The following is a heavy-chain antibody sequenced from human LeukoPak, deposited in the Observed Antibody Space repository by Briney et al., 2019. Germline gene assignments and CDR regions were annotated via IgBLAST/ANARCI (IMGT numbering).Heavy chain of an antibody. CDR3: AGYGDYVGNWFDP. Sequence: PSETLSLTCTVSGGSISSYYWSWIRQPPGKGLEWIGYIYYSGSTNYNPSLKSRVTISVDTSKNQFSLKLSSVTAADTAVYYCAGYGDYVGNWFDPWGQGTLVTVSS. CDR2: IYYSGST. CDR1: GGSISSYY. J-gene: IGHJ5*02. V-gene: IGHV4-59*08. D-gene: IGHD4-17*01.